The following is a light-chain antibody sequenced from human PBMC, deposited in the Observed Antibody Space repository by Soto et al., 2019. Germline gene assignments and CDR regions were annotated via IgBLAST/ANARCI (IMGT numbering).Light chain of an antibody. Sequence: EIVMTQSPATLSLSAGERATLSCRASQSVSSNLAWYQQKPGQAPRLRIYGASTRATGIPARLSGSGSGTEFTLTISSLQSEDFAVYYCQQYNNWWTFGQGTKVDIK. CDR2: GAS. V-gene: IGKV3-15*01. J-gene: IGKJ1*01. CDR3: QQYNNWWT. CDR1: QSVSSN.